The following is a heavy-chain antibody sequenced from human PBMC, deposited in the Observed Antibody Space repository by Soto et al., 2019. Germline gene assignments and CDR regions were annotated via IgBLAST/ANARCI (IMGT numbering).Heavy chain of an antibody. J-gene: IGHJ1*01. CDR2: INHIGIT. CDR3: TRGYAVNWHTPHY. V-gene: IGHV4-34*01. Sequence: QVQVQQWGAGLVKPSETLSLTCAVHGGSFSGFYWNWIRQPPGKGLEYIGEINHIGITNYNPSHKSRVTISVDTSENQLSLKLNSVTAADTAVYYCTRGYAVNWHTPHYWGQGTLVTVSS. D-gene: IGHD4-4*01. CDR1: GGSFSGFY.